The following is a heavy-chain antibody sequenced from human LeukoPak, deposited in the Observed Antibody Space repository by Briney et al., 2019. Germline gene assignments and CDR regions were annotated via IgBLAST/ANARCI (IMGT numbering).Heavy chain of an antibody. Sequence: SETLSLTCAVYGGSFSGYYWSWIRQPPGKGLEWIGEINHGGSTNYNPSLKSRVTISVDTSKNQFSLKLSSVTAADTAVYYCARDGWITMIIDAFDIWGQGTMVTVSS. CDR1: GGSFSGYY. CDR2: INHGGST. CDR3: ARDGWITMIIDAFDI. V-gene: IGHV4-34*01. J-gene: IGHJ3*02. D-gene: IGHD3-22*01.